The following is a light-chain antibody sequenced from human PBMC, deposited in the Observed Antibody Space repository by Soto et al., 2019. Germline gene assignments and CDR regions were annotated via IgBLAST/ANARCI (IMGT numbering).Light chain of an antibody. CDR1: SSDVGGYNY. CDR3: SSYAGSNNPFV. CDR2: DVN. Sequence: QSVLTQPPSASGSPGQSVTISCTGTSSDVGGYNYVSWYQQHPGKAPQVLIYDVNKRPSGVPDRFSGSKSGNTASLTVSGLQAEDEADYYCSSYAGSNNPFVFGTGTKLTVL. V-gene: IGLV2-8*01. J-gene: IGLJ1*01.